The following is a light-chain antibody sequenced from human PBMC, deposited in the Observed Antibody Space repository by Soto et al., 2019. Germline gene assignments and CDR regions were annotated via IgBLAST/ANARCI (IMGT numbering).Light chain of an antibody. Sequence: QSALTQPASVSGSPGQSITISCTGTSRDIGGYNYVSWYKQHPGEPPKLLIYDVTNRPSGISNRFSGSKSGNTASLTISGLQTDDEADYYCGSFISGSAYVFGTGTKVTVL. V-gene: IGLV2-14*03. J-gene: IGLJ1*01. CDR3: GSFISGSAYV. CDR2: DVT. CDR1: SRDIGGYNY.